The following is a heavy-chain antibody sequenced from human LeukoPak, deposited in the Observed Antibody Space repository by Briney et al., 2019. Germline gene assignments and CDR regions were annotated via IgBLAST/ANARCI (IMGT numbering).Heavy chain of an antibody. D-gene: IGHD6-19*01. CDR1: GGSFSGYY. J-gene: IGHJ4*02. Sequence: SETLSLTCAVYGGSFSGYYWSWIRQPPGKGLEWIGETNHSGSTNYNPSLKSRVTISVDTSKNQFSLKLSSVTAADTAVYYCARSQWLTPLDYWGPGTLVTVSA. CDR2: TNHSGST. V-gene: IGHV4-34*01. CDR3: ARSQWLTPLDY.